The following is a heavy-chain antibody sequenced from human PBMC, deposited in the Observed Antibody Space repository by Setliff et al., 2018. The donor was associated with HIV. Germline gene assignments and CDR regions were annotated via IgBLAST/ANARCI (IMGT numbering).Heavy chain of an antibody. J-gene: IGHJ4*02. D-gene: IGHD3-16*02. CDR3: ARYRRDDY. CDR2: IYHSGTT. CDR1: GFSISSDGVY. Sequence: PSETLSLTCTLSGFSISSDGVYWNWLRQRQGKGLEWIGSIYHSGTTYYNPSLRSRVTISVDTSKNQFSLKLSSLTAADTAVYYCARYRRDDYWGQGTLVTVSS. V-gene: IGHV4-39*01.